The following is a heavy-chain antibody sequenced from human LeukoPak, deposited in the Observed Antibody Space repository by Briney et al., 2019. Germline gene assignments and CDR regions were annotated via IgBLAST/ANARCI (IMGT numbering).Heavy chain of an antibody. Sequence: SETLSLTCTVSGGSISSYYWSWIRQPAGKGLEWIGRIYTSGSTNYNPSLKSRVTMSVDTSKNQFSLKLSSVTAADTAVYYCASYSGKSSSWYGGYDAFDIWGQGTMVTVSS. CDR3: ASYSGKSSSWYGGYDAFDI. J-gene: IGHJ3*02. CDR2: IYTSGST. V-gene: IGHV4-4*07. CDR1: GGSISSYY. D-gene: IGHD6-13*01.